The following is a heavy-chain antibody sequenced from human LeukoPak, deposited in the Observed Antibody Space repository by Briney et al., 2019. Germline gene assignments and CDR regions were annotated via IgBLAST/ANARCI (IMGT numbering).Heavy chain of an antibody. D-gene: IGHD3-10*02. CDR1: GFTFSSYA. V-gene: IGHV3-23*01. Sequence: PGGSLRLSCAASGFTFSSYAMSWVRQAPGKGLEWVSTVSGGGDSTWYADSVKGRFTISRDNSKNTLYLQMNSLRAEDTAVYYCATYVRGDFDYWGQGTLVTVSS. CDR3: ATYVRGDFDY. J-gene: IGHJ4*02. CDR2: VSGGGDST.